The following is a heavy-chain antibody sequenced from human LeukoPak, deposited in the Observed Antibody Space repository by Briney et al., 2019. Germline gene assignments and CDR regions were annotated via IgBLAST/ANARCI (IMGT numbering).Heavy chain of an antibody. J-gene: IGHJ6*03. Sequence: SETLSLTCTVSGGSISSGSYYWSWIRQPAGKGLEWIGRIYTSGSTNYNPSLKSRVTISVDTSKNQFSLKLSSVTAADTAVYYCARDRTAWELRIYYYYMDVWGKGTTVTVSS. CDR3: ARDRTAWELRIYYYYMDV. CDR2: IYTSGST. CDR1: GGSISSGSYY. D-gene: IGHD1-26*01. V-gene: IGHV4-61*02.